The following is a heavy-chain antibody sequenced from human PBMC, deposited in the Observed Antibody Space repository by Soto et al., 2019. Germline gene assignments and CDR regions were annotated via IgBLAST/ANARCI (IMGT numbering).Heavy chain of an antibody. J-gene: IGHJ5*02. D-gene: IGHD3-22*01. Sequence: EASVKVSCKASGGTFSSYAISWVRQAPGQGLEWMGGIIPIFGTANYAQKFQGRVTITADKSTSTAYMELSSLRSEDTAVYYCARRAVITFWFDPWGQGTLVTVS. CDR3: ARRAVITFWFDP. CDR1: GGTFSSYA. V-gene: IGHV1-69*06. CDR2: IIPIFGTA.